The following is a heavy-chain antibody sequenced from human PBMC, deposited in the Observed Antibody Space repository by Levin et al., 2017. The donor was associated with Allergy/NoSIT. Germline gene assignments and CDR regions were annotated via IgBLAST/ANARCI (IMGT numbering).Heavy chain of an antibody. V-gene: IGHV3-7*03. J-gene: IGHJ4*02. CDR2: INQDGGQK. CDR1: GFTLRKPW. CDR3: SPHDDFYLNS. Sequence: GASVKVSCAASGFTLRKPWMSWVRQAPGKGLEWVANINQDGGQKYYVDSVKGRFTISRDNAKDSLYLQMDNLRAEDTAAYYCSPHDDFYLNSWGQGTLVTVSS. D-gene: IGHD2-21*02.